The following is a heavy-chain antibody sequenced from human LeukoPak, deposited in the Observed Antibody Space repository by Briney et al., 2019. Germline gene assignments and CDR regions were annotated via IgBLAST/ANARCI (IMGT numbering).Heavy chain of an antibody. CDR2: IRSKAYGGTT. J-gene: IGHJ4*02. V-gene: IGHV3-49*03. Sequence: PGGSLRLSCTASGFTFGDYAMSWFRQAPGKGLEWVGFIRSKAYGGTTEYAASVKGRFTISRDDSKSIAYLQMNSLKTEDTAVYYCTREGWGGRGLYYYDSSGYYYYFDYWGQGTLVTVSS. CDR3: TREGWGGRGLYYYDSSGYYYYFDY. D-gene: IGHD3-22*01. CDR1: GFTFGDYA.